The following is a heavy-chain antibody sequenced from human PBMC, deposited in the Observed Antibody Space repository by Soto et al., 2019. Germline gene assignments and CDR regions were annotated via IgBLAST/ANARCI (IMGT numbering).Heavy chain of an antibody. V-gene: IGHV4-34*01. Sequence: QVQLQQRGAGLLKPSETLSLTCAVYGGSFSGYYWSWIRQPPGKGLEWIGEINHSGSTNYNPSLKSRVTISVDTSKNQFSLKLSSVTAADTAVYYCARQYCSGGSCYSRYAFDIWGQGTMVTVSS. D-gene: IGHD2-15*01. J-gene: IGHJ3*02. CDR1: GGSFSGYY. CDR2: INHSGST. CDR3: ARQYCSGGSCYSRYAFDI.